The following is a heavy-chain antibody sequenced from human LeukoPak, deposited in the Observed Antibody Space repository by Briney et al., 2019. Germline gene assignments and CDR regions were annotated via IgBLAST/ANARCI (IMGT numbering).Heavy chain of an antibody. D-gene: IGHD5-12*01. CDR3: ARPFSGYDPNWFDP. CDR2: INPNSGGT. V-gene: IGHV1-2*02. Sequence: ASVKVSCKASGYTFTSYYMHWVRQAPGQGLEWMGIINPNSGGTNYAQKFQGRVTMTRDTSISTAYMELSRLRSDDTAVYYCARPFSGYDPNWFDPWGQGTLVTVSS. CDR1: GYTFTSYY. J-gene: IGHJ5*02.